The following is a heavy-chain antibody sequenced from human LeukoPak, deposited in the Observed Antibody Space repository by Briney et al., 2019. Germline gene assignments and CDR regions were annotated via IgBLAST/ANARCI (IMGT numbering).Heavy chain of an antibody. CDR3: AKSIEGSGSYYNSYFDY. V-gene: IGHV3-9*01. J-gene: IGHJ4*02. CDR1: GFTFDDYA. D-gene: IGHD3-10*01. Sequence: GGSLRLSCAASGFTFDDYAMHWVRQAPGKGLEWVSGISWNSGSIGYADSVKGRFTISRDNAKNSLYPQMNSLRAEDTALYYCAKSIEGSGSYYNSYFDYWGQGALVTVSS. CDR2: ISWNSGSI.